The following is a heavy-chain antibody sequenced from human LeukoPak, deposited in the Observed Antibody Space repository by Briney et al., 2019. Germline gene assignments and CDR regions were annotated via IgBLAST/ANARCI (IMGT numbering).Heavy chain of an antibody. V-gene: IGHV3-23*01. J-gene: IGHJ4*02. CDR3: AKWHYYDSSGYRYYFDY. D-gene: IGHD3-22*01. CDR1: GFTFSSYN. Sequence: PGGSLRLSCAASGFTFSSYNMNWVRQAPGKGLEWVSAISGSGGSTYYADSVKGRFTISRDNSKNTLYLQMNSLRAEDTAIYYCAKWHYYDSSGYRYYFDYWGQGTLVTVSS. CDR2: ISGSGGST.